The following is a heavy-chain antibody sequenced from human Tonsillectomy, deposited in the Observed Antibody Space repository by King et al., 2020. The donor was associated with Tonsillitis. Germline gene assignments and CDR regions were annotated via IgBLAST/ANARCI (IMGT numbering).Heavy chain of an antibody. Sequence: GQLVQSGGGLIQPGGSLRLSCAASEFTVRSNCLTWVRQAPGQGLEWVSLIYSDDSTYYADSVKGRFTISRDKSKNTLNLQMNSLRAEDTAVYYCASGGYYYVDAFDIWGQGTMVTVSS. J-gene: IGHJ3*02. CDR1: EFTVRSNC. V-gene: IGHV3-53*01. CDR3: ASGGYYYVDAFDI. CDR2: IYSDDST. D-gene: IGHD3-22*01.